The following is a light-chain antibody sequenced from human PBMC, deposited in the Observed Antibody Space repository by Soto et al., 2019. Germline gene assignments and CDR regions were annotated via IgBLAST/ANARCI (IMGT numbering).Light chain of an antibody. J-gene: IGLJ1*01. CDR3: ISYTSSSTLYV. V-gene: IGLV2-14*01. CDR2: DVS. CDR1: SSDVGGYNY. Sequence: QSALTQPASVSGSPGQSITISCTGTSSDVGGYNYVSWYQQHPGKAPKLMIYDVSNRPSGVSNRFSDSKSGNTASLTISGLQAEDEADYYCISYTSSSTLYVFGAGTKLTVL.